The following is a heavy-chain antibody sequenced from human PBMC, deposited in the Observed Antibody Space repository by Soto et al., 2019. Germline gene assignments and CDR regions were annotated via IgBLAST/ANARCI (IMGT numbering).Heavy chain of an antibody. Sequence: GSLRLSCAASGFTFSSYAMSWVRQAPGKGLEWVSAISGSGGSTYYADSVKGRFTISRDNSKNTPYLQMNSLRAEDTAVYYCAKSDWTRVRGVIGYYYGMDVWGQGTTVTVSS. CDR2: ISGSGGST. D-gene: IGHD3-10*01. J-gene: IGHJ6*02. V-gene: IGHV3-23*01. CDR1: GFTFSSYA. CDR3: AKSDWTRVRGVIGYYYGMDV.